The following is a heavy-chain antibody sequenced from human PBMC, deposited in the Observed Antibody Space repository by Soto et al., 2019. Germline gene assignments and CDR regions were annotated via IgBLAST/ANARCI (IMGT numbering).Heavy chain of an antibody. V-gene: IGHV2-5*02. J-gene: IGHJ6*03. CDR3: ARSYSSSSFVYYYYMDV. CDR2: IYWDDDK. CDR1: GFSLSTSGVG. Sequence: SGPTLVNPTQTLTLTCTFSGFSLSTSGVGVGWIRQPPGKALEWLALIYWDDDKRYSPSLKSRLTITKDTSKNQVVLTMTNMDPVDTATYYCARSYSSSSFVYYYYMDVWGKGTTVTVSS. D-gene: IGHD6-6*01.